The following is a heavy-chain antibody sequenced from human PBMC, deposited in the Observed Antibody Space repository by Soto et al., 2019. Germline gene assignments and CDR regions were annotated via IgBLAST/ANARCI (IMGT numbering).Heavy chain of an antibody. D-gene: IGHD5-12*01. J-gene: IGHJ3*01. CDR1: GGTFSSYN. Sequence: QVQLVQSGAEVKKPGSSVKVSCKAAGGTFSSYNINWLRQAPGQGLEWMGRIIPILNIANYAQNFQGRVTITADKSTGTAYLELSSLRSEDTAVYYCARDEGFSGYVGAFDVWGQGTVVTVSS. CDR2: IIPILNIA. V-gene: IGHV1-69*08. CDR3: ARDEGFSGYVGAFDV.